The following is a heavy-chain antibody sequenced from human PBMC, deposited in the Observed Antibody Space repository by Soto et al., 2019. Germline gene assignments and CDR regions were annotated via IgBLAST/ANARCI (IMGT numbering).Heavy chain of an antibody. V-gene: IGHV4-59*08. CDR3: ARRWGNGFDY. J-gene: IGHJ4*02. CDR2: IYYSGST. D-gene: IGHD3-16*01. Sequence: QVQLQESGPGLVKPSETLSLTCTVSGGSISSYYWSWIRQPPGKGLEWIGYIYYSGSTNYNPSLKSRVTISVDTAKNPFSLKLTSVTAADTAVYYCARRWGNGFDYWGQGTLVTVSS. CDR1: GGSISSYY.